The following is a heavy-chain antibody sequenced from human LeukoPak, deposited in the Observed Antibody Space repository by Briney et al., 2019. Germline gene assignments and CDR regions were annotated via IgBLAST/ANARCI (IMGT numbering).Heavy chain of an antibody. CDR3: ATRGTYYYDNSGYWGFDY. V-gene: IGHV3-23*01. J-gene: IGHJ4*02. Sequence: YPMGWVRRAPGKGLEWVSGISASGDVTFHADPLKGRFTISRDNSKNTLYLQMNSLRAEDTAVYYCATRGTYYYDNSGYWGFDYWGQGTLVTVSS. CDR1: YP. D-gene: IGHD3-22*01. CDR2: ISASGDVT.